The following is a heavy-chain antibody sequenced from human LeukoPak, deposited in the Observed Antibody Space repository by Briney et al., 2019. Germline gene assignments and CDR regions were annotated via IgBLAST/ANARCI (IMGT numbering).Heavy chain of an antibody. V-gene: IGHV1-2*02. CDR2: INPKSGGT. D-gene: IGHD4-17*01. Sequence: ASVKVSCKASGYTFTIYAMNWVRQAPGQGLEWMGWINPKSGGTKYVQKFQGRVIMTRDTSISTAYMELSRLRSDDTAVYYCARYKGYGMTTVTTENWFDPWGRGTLVTVSS. J-gene: IGHJ5*02. CDR1: GYTFTIYA. CDR3: ARYKGYGMTTVTTENWFDP.